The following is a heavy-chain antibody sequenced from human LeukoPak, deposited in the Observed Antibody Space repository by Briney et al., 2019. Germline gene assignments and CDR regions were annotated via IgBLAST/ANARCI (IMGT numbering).Heavy chain of an antibody. V-gene: IGHV4-34*01. CDR3: ARGGSVHYFDY. Sequence: SETLSLTCAVYGGSFTGCYWSWIRQPPGTGLEWIGEINHSGRTNYNPSLKSRITIPIDTSKNQFSLNLSSVTAADTAFYYCARGGSVHYFDYWGQGTLVTVSS. J-gene: IGHJ4*02. CDR2: INHSGRT. D-gene: IGHD6-25*01. CDR1: GGSFTGCY.